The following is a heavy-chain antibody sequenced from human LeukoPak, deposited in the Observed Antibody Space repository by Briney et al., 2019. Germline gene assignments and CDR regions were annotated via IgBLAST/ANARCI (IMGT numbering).Heavy chain of an antibody. Sequence: SETLSLTCAVYGWSFSDYYWSWIRQPPGKGLEWIGEINHSGSTNYNPSLKSRVTISVDTSKNQFSLKLSSVTAADTAVYYCARHARYDADYWGQGTLVTVSS. D-gene: IGHD1-14*01. CDR2: INHSGST. V-gene: IGHV4-34*01. J-gene: IGHJ4*02. CDR1: GWSFSDYY. CDR3: ARHARYDADY.